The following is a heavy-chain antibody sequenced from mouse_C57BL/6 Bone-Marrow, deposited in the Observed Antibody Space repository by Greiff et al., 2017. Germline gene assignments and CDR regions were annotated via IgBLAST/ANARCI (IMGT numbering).Heavy chain of an antibody. V-gene: IGHV14-4*01. D-gene: IGHD2-3*01. Sequence: VQLQQSGAELVRPGASVKLSCTASGFNIKDDYIHWVKQRPEQGLEWIGWIDPEIGDTEYASKFQGKATITSDTSSNTAYLQRSSLTSEDTAVYYCSSFDGNYFDFWGQGTPLPVAS. CDR1: GFNIKDDY. J-gene: IGHJ2*01. CDR3: SSFDGNYFDF. CDR2: IDPEIGDT.